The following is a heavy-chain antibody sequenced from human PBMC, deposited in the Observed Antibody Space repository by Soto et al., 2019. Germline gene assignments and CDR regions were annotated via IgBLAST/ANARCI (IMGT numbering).Heavy chain of an antibody. Sequence: PGGSLRLSCAASGFTFTRYSMNWVRQAPGKGLEWVSSISSSSSYIYYAAPVKGRFTISRDDSKNTLYLQMNSLKTEDTAVYYCTIQYYDAFDIWGQGTMVTVSS. CDR2: ISSSSSYI. CDR1: GFTFTRYS. CDR3: TIQYYDAFDI. J-gene: IGHJ3*02. V-gene: IGHV3-21*03. D-gene: IGHD2-8*01.